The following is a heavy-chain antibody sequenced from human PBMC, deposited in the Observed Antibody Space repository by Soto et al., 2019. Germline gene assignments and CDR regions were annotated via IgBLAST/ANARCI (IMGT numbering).Heavy chain of an antibody. D-gene: IGHD1-26*01. J-gene: IGHJ4*02. CDR2: IYYSGST. Sequence: QLQLQESGPGLVKPSETLSLTCTVSGGSISSSSHYWGWIRQPPGKGLEWIGSIYYSGSTYYNPSLKSRVTISVDTSKNQFSLKLSSVTAADTAVYYCARIVGTTQVDYWGQGTLVTVSS. CDR1: GGSISSSSHY. CDR3: ARIVGTTQVDY. V-gene: IGHV4-39*01.